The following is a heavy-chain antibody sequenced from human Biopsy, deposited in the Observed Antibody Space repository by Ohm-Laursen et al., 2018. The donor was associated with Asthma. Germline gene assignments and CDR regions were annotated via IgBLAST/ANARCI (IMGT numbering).Heavy chain of an antibody. CDR3: ARTFHFWSPYHAEHYQL. J-gene: IGHJ1*01. CDR2: IKHDGSEK. CDR1: GFPFGDHW. Sequence: SLRLSCAASGFPFGDHWMSWVRQVPGKGLEWVANIKHDGSEKNHVDSLKGRFTISRDNAKNSLYLQMNSLRAEDTAVYYCARTFHFWSPYHAEHYQLWGQGTLVTVSS. D-gene: IGHD3-3*02. V-gene: IGHV3-7*01.